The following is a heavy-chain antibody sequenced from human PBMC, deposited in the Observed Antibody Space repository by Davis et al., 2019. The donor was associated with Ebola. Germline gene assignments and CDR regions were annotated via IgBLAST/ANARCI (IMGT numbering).Heavy chain of an antibody. CDR3: ARVGIGISGELRLGELSLFYFDY. CDR2: IYYSGST. CDR1: GGSLSGYY. V-gene: IGHV4-34*01. J-gene: IGHJ4*02. D-gene: IGHD3-16*02. Sequence: PSETLSLTCAVYGGSLSGYYWTWIRQPPGKGLEWIGYIYYSGSTYYNPSLKSRVTISVDTSKNQFSLKLSSVTAADTAVYYCARVGIGISGELRLGELSLFYFDYWGQGTLVTVSS.